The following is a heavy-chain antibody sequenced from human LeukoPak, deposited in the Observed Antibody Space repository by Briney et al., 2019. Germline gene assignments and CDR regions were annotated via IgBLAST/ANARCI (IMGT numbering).Heavy chain of an antibody. CDR3: ATFEYSSSSRDY. D-gene: IGHD6-6*01. Sequence: GGSLRLSCAASGFSFISYGMHWVRQAPGKGLEWVAVIWYDGSNKYYADSVKGRFTISRDNSKNTLYLQMNSLRAEDTAVYYCATFEYSSSSRDYWGQGTLVTVSS. CDR1: GFSFISYG. V-gene: IGHV3-33*08. CDR2: IWYDGSNK. J-gene: IGHJ4*02.